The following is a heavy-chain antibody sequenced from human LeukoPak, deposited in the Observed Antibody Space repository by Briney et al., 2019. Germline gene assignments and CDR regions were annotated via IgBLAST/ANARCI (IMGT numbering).Heavy chain of an antibody. CDR3: ATITAGGREYYFDY. J-gene: IGHJ4*02. CDR2: VFFAGNT. CDR1: GVSMSGAY. Sequence: SETLSLTCTVSGVSMSGAYWSWIRQPPGKGLEWIGYVFFAGNTRYNPSLSSRLTISVDTSKNQFSLKLSSVTAADTAVYYCATITAGGREYYFDYWGQGTLVTVSS. V-gene: IGHV4-59*01. D-gene: IGHD1-14*01.